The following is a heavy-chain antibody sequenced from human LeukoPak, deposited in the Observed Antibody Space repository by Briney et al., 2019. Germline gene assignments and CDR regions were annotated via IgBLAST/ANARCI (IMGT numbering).Heavy chain of an antibody. CDR1: GFAFSSYS. CDR2: ITSSSSAI. CDR3: ARKSGSSGYPFDY. D-gene: IGHD3-22*01. V-gene: IGHV3-48*01. Sequence: GGSLRLSCAASGFAFSSYSMNWVRQAPGKGPEWVSYITSSSSAIYYADSVKGRFTISRDNAKNSLYLQMNSLRAEDTAVYYCARKSGSSGYPFDYWGQGTVVTVSS. J-gene: IGHJ4*02.